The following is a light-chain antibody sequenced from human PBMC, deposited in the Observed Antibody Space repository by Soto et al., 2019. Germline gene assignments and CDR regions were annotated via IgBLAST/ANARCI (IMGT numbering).Light chain of an antibody. CDR1: QSVSSY. CDR3: LQYSTWPPLYT. Sequence: EIVMTQSPATLSVSLGERVTLSCRASQSVSSYWAWYQQKPGQAPRLLISDASTRATDIPARFSGSGSGTDFSLTISSLQSTDLAVYYCLQYSTWPPLYTFGQGTKLEIK. J-gene: IGKJ2*01. CDR2: DAS. V-gene: IGKV3-15*01.